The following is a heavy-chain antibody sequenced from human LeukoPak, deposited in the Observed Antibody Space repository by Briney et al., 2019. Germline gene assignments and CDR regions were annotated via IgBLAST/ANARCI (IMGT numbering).Heavy chain of an antibody. CDR3: ARGIGRSSSWYALYYFDY. D-gene: IGHD6-13*01. Sequence: GGSLRLSCAASGFTFSSYSMNWVRQAPGKGLEWVSSISSSSSYIYYADPVKGRFTISRDNAKNSLYLQMNSLRAEDTAVYYCARGIGRSSSWYALYYFDYWGQGTLVTVSS. CDR1: GFTFSSYS. J-gene: IGHJ4*02. CDR2: ISSSSSYI. V-gene: IGHV3-21*01.